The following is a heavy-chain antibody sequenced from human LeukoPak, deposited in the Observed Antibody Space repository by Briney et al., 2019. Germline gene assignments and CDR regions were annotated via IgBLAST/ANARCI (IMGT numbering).Heavy chain of an antibody. CDR1: GFTFSSYS. D-gene: IGHD3-22*01. V-gene: IGHV3-66*02. CDR3: AAFITTKLDY. CDR2: IYSDNT. Sequence: GGSLRLSCAASGFTFSSYSMNWVRQAPGKGLEWVSFIYSDNTHYSDSVKGRFIISRDNSRDTVILEMNTLRTEDTAVYFCAAFITTKLDYWGQGILVTVSS. J-gene: IGHJ4*02.